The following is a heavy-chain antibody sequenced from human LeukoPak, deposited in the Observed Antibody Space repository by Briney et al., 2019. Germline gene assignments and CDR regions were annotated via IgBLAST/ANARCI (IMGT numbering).Heavy chain of an antibody. CDR2: ISSSSSTI. D-gene: IGHD2-2*01. V-gene: IGHV3-48*01. CDR1: GFTFSSYS. CDR3: ARGTDLPGPDWALIGY. Sequence: GGSLRLSCAASGFTFSSYSMNWVRQAPGKGLEWVSYISSSSSTIYYADSVKGRFTISRDNAKNSLYLQMNSLRAEDTAVYYCARGTDLPGPDWALIGYWGQGTLVTVSS. J-gene: IGHJ4*02.